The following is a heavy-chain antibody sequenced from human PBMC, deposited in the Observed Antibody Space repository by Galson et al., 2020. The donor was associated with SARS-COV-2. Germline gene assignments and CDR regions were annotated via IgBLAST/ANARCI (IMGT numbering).Heavy chain of an antibody. CDR1: GFTFSSYG. CDR2: IWYDGSNK. Sequence: GGSLRLSCAASGFTFSSYGMHWVRQAPGKGLEWVAVIWYDGSNKYYADSVKGRFTISRDNSKNTLYLQMNSLRAEDTAVYYCARGANGYDAWYFDLWGRGTLVTVSS. J-gene: IGHJ2*01. CDR3: ARGANGYDAWYFDL. D-gene: IGHD5-12*01. V-gene: IGHV3-33*01.